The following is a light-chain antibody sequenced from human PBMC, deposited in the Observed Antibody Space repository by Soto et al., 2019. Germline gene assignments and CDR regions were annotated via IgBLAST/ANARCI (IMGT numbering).Light chain of an antibody. V-gene: IGKV1-39*01. CDR2: DAS. Sequence: DLQVTQSPSSLSASVGDRVTITCRASQRISGYLNWYQQSPGKAPKLLIFDASSLQSGVPSRFSGRESGTDFTLTISSVQPEDFGTYFCQQSYSNFPITFGQGTRLEIK. CDR3: QQSYSNFPIT. CDR1: QRISGY. J-gene: IGKJ5*01.